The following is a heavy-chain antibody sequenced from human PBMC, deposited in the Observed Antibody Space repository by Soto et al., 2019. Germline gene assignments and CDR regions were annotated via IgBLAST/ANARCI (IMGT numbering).Heavy chain of an antibody. V-gene: IGHV4-59*01. CDR2: IYYSGST. Sequence: PSETLSLTCTVSGGSISSYYWSWIRQPPGKGLEWIGYIYYSGSTNYNPSLKSRVTISVDTSKNQFSLKLSSVTAADTAVYYCARLPYYGGRYYFDYWGQGTLVTVSS. CDR3: ARLPYYGGRYYFDY. CDR1: GGSISSYY. D-gene: IGHD1-26*01. J-gene: IGHJ4*02.